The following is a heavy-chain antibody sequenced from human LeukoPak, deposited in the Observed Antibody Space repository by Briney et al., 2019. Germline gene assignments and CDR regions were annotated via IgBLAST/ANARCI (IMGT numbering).Heavy chain of an antibody. CDR1: GYSISSGYY. CDR2: IYHSGST. CDR3: ARGRLGQPPRN. V-gene: IGHV4-38-2*02. Sequence: PSETLSLTCTVSGYSISSGYYWGWIRQPPGKGLEWIGSIYHSGSTYYNPSLKSRVTISVDTSKNQFSLKLSSVTAADTAVYYCARGRLGQPPRNWGQGTLVTVSS. J-gene: IGHJ4*02. D-gene: IGHD3/OR15-3a*01.